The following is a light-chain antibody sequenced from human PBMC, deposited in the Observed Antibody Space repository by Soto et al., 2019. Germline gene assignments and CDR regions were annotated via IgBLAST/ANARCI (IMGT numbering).Light chain of an antibody. CDR1: NIGSES. CDR2: YDT. J-gene: IGLJ3*02. Sequence: SYELTQPPSVSVAPGKTASISCGGNNIGSESVNWYQQKPGQAPVLVIYYDTDRPSGIPERFSGSNSGNTATLTISRVEAGDEADYYCQVWDTSSDQQVFGVGTKLTVL. CDR3: QVWDTSSDQQV. V-gene: IGLV3-21*01.